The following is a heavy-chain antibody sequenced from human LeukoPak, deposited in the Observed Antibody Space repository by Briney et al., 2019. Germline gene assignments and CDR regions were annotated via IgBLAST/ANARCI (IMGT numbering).Heavy chain of an antibody. CDR2: MYYRGST. Sequence: SETLSLTCAVSGGSINSSHWWSWVRQPPGKGLEWIGSMYYRGSTYHNPSLKSRVTISVDTSKNQFSLKLSSVTAADTAVYYCATTTIRLGYWGQGTLVTVSS. CDR1: GGSINSSHW. CDR3: ATTTIRLGY. J-gene: IGHJ4*02. D-gene: IGHD1-26*01. V-gene: IGHV4-4*02.